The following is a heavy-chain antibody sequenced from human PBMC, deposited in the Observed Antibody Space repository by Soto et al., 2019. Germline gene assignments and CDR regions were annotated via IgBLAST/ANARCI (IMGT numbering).Heavy chain of an antibody. J-gene: IGHJ4*02. V-gene: IGHV4-28*01. CDR1: GYSISSSNW. CDR2: IYYSGTT. Sequence: SETLSLTCAVSGYSISSSNWWGWIRQPPGKGLEWMGYIYYSGTTYYSPSLKSRVTMSVDTSKNQFSLKLTSVTAADTAVYYCARREIQGPIDYWGQGTLVTVSS. D-gene: IGHD1-26*01. CDR3: ARREIQGPIDY.